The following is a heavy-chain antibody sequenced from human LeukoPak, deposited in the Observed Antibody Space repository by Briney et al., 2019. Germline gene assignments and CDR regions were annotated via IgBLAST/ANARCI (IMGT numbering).Heavy chain of an antibody. CDR2: ISGSGGST. D-gene: IGHD3-22*01. J-gene: IGHJ4*02. Sequence: PGGSLRLSCAASGFTFSSYGMSWVRQAPGKGLEWVSAISGSGGSTYYADSVKGRFTISRDNSKNTLYLQMNSLRAEDTAVYYCAKDPYYYDSSGYYDYWGQGTLVTVSS. CDR3: AKDPYYYDSSGYYDY. CDR1: GFTFSSYG. V-gene: IGHV3-23*01.